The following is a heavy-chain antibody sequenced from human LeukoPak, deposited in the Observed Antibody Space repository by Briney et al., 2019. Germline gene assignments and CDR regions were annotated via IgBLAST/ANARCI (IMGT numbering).Heavy chain of an antibody. D-gene: IGHD6-19*01. CDR3: ARDLYSSGWFENWFDP. CDR1: GFTFSSYS. J-gene: IGHJ5*02. CDR2: ISSSSSYI. V-gene: IGHV3-21*01. Sequence: GGSLRLSCAASGFTFSSYSMNWVRQAPGKGLEWVSSISSSSSYIYYADSVKGRFTISRDNAKNSLYLQMNSLRAEDTAVYYCARDLYSSGWFENWFDPWGQGTLVTVSS.